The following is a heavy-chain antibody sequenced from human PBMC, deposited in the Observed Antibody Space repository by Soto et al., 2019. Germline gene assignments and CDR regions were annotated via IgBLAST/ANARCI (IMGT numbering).Heavy chain of an antibody. CDR1: GGSISSISHS. D-gene: IGHD1-1*01. Sequence: PSETLSLTCTVSGGSISSISHSWGWIRQSPGQGLEWIGNIFYNGITYYNPSLKSRVTISADTSKNHFSLKLRSVTVADTAVYSCASLVTGTQSYFDFWGQGSLVPVSS. J-gene: IGHJ4*02. CDR2: IFYNGIT. CDR3: ASLVTGTQSYFDF. V-gene: IGHV4-39*02.